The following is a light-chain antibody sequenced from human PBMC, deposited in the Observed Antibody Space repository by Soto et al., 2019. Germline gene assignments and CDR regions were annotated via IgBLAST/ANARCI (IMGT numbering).Light chain of an antibody. V-gene: IGKV3-20*01. CDR2: GAS. Sequence: EIVLTQSPGTLSLSPGERATLSCRASQSVSSTYLAWYQQKPGQAPRLLIYGASSRATGIPDRFSGSGSGTDFTFTISRLEPEDFAVYYCQQYGRSPGTFGQGTKVEIK. J-gene: IGKJ1*01. CDR3: QQYGRSPGT. CDR1: QSVSSTY.